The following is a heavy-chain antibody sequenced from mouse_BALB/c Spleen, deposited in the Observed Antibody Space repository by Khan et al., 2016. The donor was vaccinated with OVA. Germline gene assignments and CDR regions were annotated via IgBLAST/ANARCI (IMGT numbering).Heavy chain of an antibody. CDR3: ARRSV. V-gene: IGHV3-2*02. CDR1: GYSITSDYA. Sequence: EVQLQESGPGLVKPSQSLSLTCTVTGYSITSDYAWNWIRQFPGNKLEWMCYITYSGSTSYNPSLKSRISITRDTSKNQFFLQLNSVTTEDTATYFCARRSVWGAGTTVTVSS. J-gene: IGHJ1*01. CDR2: ITYSGST.